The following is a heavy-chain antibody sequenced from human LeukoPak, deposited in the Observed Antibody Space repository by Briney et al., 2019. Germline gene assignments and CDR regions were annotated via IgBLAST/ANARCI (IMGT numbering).Heavy chain of an antibody. CDR2: IIVSGTI. D-gene: IGHD6-25*01. CDR1: GFTFSSFS. Sequence: GGSLRLSCAASGFTFSSFSMTWVRQAPGKGLEWVSSIIVSGTIYYADSVKGRFTISRDSFRGTLFLQMDSLRVEDTAVYFCAKGSVGNADFASWGQGTLDTVSS. CDR3: AKGSVGNADFAS. V-gene: IGHV3-23*01. J-gene: IGHJ4*02.